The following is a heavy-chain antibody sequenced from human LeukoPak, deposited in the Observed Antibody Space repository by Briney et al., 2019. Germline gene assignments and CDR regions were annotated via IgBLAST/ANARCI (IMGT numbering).Heavy chain of an antibody. J-gene: IGHJ5*02. CDR3: AKDGGGSHSSGWTLHGWFDP. Sequence: QPSETLSLTCAVYGGSFSGYYWSWIRQPPGKGLEWIGEINHSGSTNYNPSLKSRVTISVDTSKNQFSLKLSSVTAEDTAVYYCAKDGGGSHSSGWTLHGWFDPWGQGTLVTVSS. V-gene: IGHV4-34*01. CDR2: INHSGST. D-gene: IGHD6-19*01. CDR1: GGSFSGYY.